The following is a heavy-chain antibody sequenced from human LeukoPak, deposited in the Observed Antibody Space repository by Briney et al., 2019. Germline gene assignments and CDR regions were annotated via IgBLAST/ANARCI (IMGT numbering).Heavy chain of an antibody. Sequence: PGGSLRLSCAASGFTFSSYDMHWVRQATGKGLEWVSAISSVGDTFYAGSVEGRLTISRDNAKKSLYLQMNSLTAGDTAVYYCARADSSGWYRKGLDYWGQGILVTVSS. J-gene: IGHJ4*02. CDR3: ARADSSGWYRKGLDY. V-gene: IGHV3-13*01. CDR2: ISSVGDT. CDR1: GFTFSSYD. D-gene: IGHD6-19*01.